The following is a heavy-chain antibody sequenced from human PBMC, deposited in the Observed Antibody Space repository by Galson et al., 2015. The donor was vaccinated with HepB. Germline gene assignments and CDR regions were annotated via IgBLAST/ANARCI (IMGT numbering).Heavy chain of an antibody. CDR2: IKQDGSEK. V-gene: IGHV3-7*03. D-gene: IGHD1-26*01. J-gene: IGHJ5*02. Sequence: SLRLSCAASGFTFSSYWMSWVRQAPGKGLEWVANIKQDGSEKYYVDSVKGRFTISRDNAKNSLYLQMNSLRAEDTAVYYCARAVGARGGWFDPWGQGTLVTVSS. CDR3: ARAVGARGGWFDP. CDR1: GFTFSSYW.